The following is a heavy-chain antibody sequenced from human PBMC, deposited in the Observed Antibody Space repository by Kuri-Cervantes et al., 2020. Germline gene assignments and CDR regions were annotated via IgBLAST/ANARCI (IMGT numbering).Heavy chain of an antibody. V-gene: IGHV3-9*01. CDR2: ISWNSGSI. CDR1: GFTFDDYA. J-gene: IGHJ4*02. CDR3: AKDMTHRGGYDSDY. D-gene: IGHD5-12*01. Sequence: SLKISCAASGFTFDDYAMHWVRQAPGKGLEWVSGISWNSGSIGYADSVKGRFTISRDNAKNSLYLQMNSLRAEDTALYYCAKDMTHRGGYDSDYWGQGTLVTVSS.